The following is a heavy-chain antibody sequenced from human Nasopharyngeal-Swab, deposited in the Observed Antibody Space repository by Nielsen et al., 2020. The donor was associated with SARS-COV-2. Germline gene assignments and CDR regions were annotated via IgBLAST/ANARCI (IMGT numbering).Heavy chain of an antibody. Sequence: GESPIISCAASGFTFSTYALYWVRQPPATGLEWGSIISGIGGSTYYADSVKGRITISRDNSKNTLNLQMNSRRYEDTAVDNGAKRDANYESSGLGDGGQGNMVT. D-gene: IGHD3-22*01. V-gene: IGHV3-23*01. CDR1: GFTFSTYA. CDR3: AKRDANYESSGLGD. CDR2: ISGIGGST. J-gene: IGHJ4*02.